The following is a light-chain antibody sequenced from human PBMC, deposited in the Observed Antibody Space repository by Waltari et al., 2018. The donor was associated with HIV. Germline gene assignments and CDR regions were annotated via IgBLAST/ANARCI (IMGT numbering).Light chain of an antibody. V-gene: IGLV2-14*01. CDR1: SPAFDLPNF. CDR3: TTYTDRNSLL. J-gene: IGLJ2*01. CDR2: GVN. Sequence: SALTQPASVSGSPGQSVPISCPGTSPAFDLPNFPSWYQQHPGKAPQLIIFGVNYRPSGISSRFSASKSGDTASLTISGLQSGDEADYYCTTYTDRNSLLIGSGTKLTVL.